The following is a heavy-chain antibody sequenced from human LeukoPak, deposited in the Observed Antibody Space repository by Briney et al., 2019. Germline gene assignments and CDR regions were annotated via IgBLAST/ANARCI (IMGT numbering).Heavy chain of an antibody. J-gene: IGHJ6*03. CDR1: GYTFTGYY. CDR2: MNPNSGNT. D-gene: IGHD5-12*01. Sequence: ASVKVSCKASGYTFTGYYMHWVRQATGQGLEWMGWMNPNSGNTGYAQKFQGRVTITRNTSISTAYMELSSLRSEDTAVYYCARAFFGSGYVRNYYYYMDVWGKGTTVTVSS. CDR3: ARAFFGSGYVRNYYYYMDV. V-gene: IGHV1-8*03.